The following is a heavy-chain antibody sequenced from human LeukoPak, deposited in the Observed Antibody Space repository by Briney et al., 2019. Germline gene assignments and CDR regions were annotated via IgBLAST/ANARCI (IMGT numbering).Heavy chain of an antibody. V-gene: IGHV5-51*01. CDR2: IYPGDSDT. Sequence: GESPKISCKGSGYRFTSYWIGWVRQMPGKGLEWMGIIYPGDSDTRYSPSFQGQVTISADKSISTAYLQWSSLKASDTAMYYCARQDRVLSYSYGNFDYWGQGTLVTVSS. CDR3: ARQDRVLSYSYGNFDY. CDR1: GYRFTSYW. D-gene: IGHD5-18*01. J-gene: IGHJ4*02.